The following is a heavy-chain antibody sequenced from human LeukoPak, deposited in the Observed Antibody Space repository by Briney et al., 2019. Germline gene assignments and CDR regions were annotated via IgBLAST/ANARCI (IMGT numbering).Heavy chain of an antibody. D-gene: IGHD1-1*01. V-gene: IGHV3-74*01. CDR2: INSDGSST. Sequence: PGGSLRLSCAASGFTFSSYWLHWVRQAPGKGLVWVSRINSDGSSTSYADSVKGRFTISRDNAKNTLYLQMNSLRAEDTAVYYCARGQGPGSTGFDYWGQGTLVTVSS. CDR3: ARGQGPGSTGFDY. J-gene: IGHJ4*02. CDR1: GFTFSSYW.